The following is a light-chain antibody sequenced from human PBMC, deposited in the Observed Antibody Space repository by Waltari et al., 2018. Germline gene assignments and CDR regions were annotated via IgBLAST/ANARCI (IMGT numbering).Light chain of an antibody. J-gene: IGLJ2*01. CDR3: CSYAGSRTDVV. V-gene: IGLV2-23*02. CDR1: SNDVGSYNL. Sequence: QSALTQPASVSGSPGQSITISCTGTSNDVGSYNLVSWYQQHPGKAPKLMIYGVSKRPSGVSNRFSGSKSGTTASLTISGLQAEDEADYYCCSYAGSRTDVVFGGGTKLTV. CDR2: GVS.